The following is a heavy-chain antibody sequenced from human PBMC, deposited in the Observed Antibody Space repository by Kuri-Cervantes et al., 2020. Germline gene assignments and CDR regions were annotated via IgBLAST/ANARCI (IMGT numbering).Heavy chain of an antibody. CDR1: GYTLTELS. Sequence: ASVKVSCKVSGYTLTELSMHWVRQAPGKGLEWMGGFDPEDGETIYAQKFQGRVTITADESTSTAYMELSSLRSEDTAVYYCAATVDKPFGEPVHAFDIWGQGTMVTVSS. J-gene: IGHJ3*02. D-gene: IGHD3-10*01. CDR2: FDPEDGET. V-gene: IGHV1-24*01. CDR3: AATVDKPFGEPVHAFDI.